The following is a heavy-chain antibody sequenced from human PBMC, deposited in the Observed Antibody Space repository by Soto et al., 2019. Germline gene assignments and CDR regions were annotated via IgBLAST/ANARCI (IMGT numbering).Heavy chain of an antibody. D-gene: IGHD3-3*01. V-gene: IGHV4-31*03. Sequence: SETLSLTCTVSGGSISSGGYYWSWIRQHPGKGLEWIGYIYYSGSTYYNPSLKSRVTISVDTSKNQFSLKLSSVTAADTAVYYCARRGLRFPYYFDYWGQGTLVTVSS. CDR3: ARRGLRFPYYFDY. CDR2: IYYSGST. J-gene: IGHJ4*02. CDR1: GGSISSGGYY.